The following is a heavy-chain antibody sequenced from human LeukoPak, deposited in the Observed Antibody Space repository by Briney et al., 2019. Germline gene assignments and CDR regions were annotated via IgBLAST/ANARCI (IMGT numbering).Heavy chain of an antibody. CDR2: ISSSSSYI. J-gene: IGHJ4*02. Sequence: GGSLRLSXAASGFTFGSYSMNWVRQTPGKGLEWVSSISSSSSYIYYADSVKGRFTISRDNAKNSLYLQMNSLRAEDTAVYYCARDPVPGIAAAGTHWGQGTLVTVSS. CDR3: ARDPVPGIAAAGTH. D-gene: IGHD6-13*01. CDR1: GFTFGSYS. V-gene: IGHV3-21*01.